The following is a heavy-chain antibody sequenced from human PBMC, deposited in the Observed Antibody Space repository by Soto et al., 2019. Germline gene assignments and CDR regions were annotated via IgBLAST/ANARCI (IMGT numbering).Heavy chain of an antibody. CDR2: IYHDGASI. CDR1: GGYIMSSNW. V-gene: IGHV4-4*02. J-gene: IGHJ4*02. CDR3: AREVLAGCLVT. Sequence: QVQLQESGPGLVKPSETLSVTCSVSGGYIMSSNWWDWLRQSPGRGLEWIGEIYHDGASINLKPSLERRVTLSVDKSTTQLSRSLTSGSAANTAVYYGAREVLAGCLVTWGQGAWVTVSS.